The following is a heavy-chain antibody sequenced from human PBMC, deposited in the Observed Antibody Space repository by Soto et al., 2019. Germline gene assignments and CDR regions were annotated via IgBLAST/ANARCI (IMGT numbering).Heavy chain of an antibody. Sequence: QVQLQESGPGLVKPSQTLSLTCTVSGGSISSGGYYWSWIRQHPGKGLEWIGYIYYSGSTYYNPSLRSRVTLSVDTSKNQFSLKLSSVTAAATAVYYCARDFTDSSGPTLGMGVWGQGTTVTVSS. CDR2: IYYSGST. CDR1: GGSISSGGYY. CDR3: ARDFTDSSGPTLGMGV. J-gene: IGHJ6*02. V-gene: IGHV4-31*03. D-gene: IGHD6-19*01.